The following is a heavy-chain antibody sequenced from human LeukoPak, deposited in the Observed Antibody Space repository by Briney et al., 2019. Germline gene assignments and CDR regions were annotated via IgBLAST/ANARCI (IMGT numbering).Heavy chain of an antibody. CDR3: PRVGFGSGWYNWFDP. CDR2: IYYSGST. Sequence: SETLSLTCTVSGGSISSYYWSWIRQPPGKGLEWIGYIYYSGSTNYNPSLKSRVTISVDTSKNQFSLKLSSVTAADTAVYYCPRVGFGSGWYNWFDPWGQGTLVTVSS. J-gene: IGHJ5*02. CDR1: GGSISSYY. V-gene: IGHV4-59*01. D-gene: IGHD6-19*01.